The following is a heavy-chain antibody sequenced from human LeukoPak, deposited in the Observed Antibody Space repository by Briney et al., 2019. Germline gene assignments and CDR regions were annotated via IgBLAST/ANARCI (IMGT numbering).Heavy chain of an antibody. CDR3: TRGRATVTTHWLDP. J-gene: IGHJ5*02. V-gene: IGHV1-8*03. Sequence: ASVKVSCKASGYTFTNYDINWVRQATGQGLEWMGWTNPNSGNTAYAQKFQGRVTITTSTSISTAYMELSSLRTDDTAVYYCTRGRATVTTHWLDPWGQGTLVTVSS. D-gene: IGHD4-17*01. CDR1: GYTFTNYD. CDR2: TNPNSGNT.